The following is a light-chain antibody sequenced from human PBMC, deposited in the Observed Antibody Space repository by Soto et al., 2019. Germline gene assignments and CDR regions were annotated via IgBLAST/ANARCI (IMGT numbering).Light chain of an antibody. J-gene: IGKJ4*01. CDR1: QSISTY. CDR2: DSS. V-gene: IGKV3-11*01. CDR3: QHRNYWPPGAT. Sequence: EIVLTQSPATLSLSPGERATLSCRAGQSISTYLAWYQQKPGQSPRLLIYDSSNRATGIPARFSGSGSGTDFTLTIISLEPEDSAVYYCQHRNYWPPGATFGGGTKVEIK.